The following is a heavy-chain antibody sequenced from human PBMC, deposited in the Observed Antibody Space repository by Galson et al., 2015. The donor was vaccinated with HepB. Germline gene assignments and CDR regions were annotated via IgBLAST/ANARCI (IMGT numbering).Heavy chain of an antibody. CDR2: INPSVGTT. Sequence: GYSFSTYYIQWVRQAPGQGLEWMGIINPSVGTTSYAQKFQGRVNMTRDTSTSTVHLELYSLTSEDTAVYYCARDREPNRFGYSALDIWGQGTMVTVSS. CDR3: ARDREPNRFGYSALDI. V-gene: IGHV1-46*01. CDR1: GYSFSTYY. J-gene: IGHJ3*02. D-gene: IGHD2-15*01.